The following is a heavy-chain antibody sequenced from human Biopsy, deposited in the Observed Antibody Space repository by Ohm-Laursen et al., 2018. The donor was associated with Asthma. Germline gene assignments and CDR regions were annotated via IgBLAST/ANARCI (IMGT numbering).Heavy chain of an antibody. D-gene: IGHD4-17*01. J-gene: IGHJ6*02. CDR2: SSPIFGSI. CDR1: GGTLNNCA. CDR3: AREVSTVDYGYYYYAMDV. V-gene: IGHV1-69*13. Sequence: SVKASCKSSGGTLNNCAINWVRQAPGQGLEWMGGSSPIFGSIKYAQKFQDRVTFTAEESTSSAYMELSSLRSEDSAVYYCAREVSTVDYGYYYYAMDVWGQGTTVTVSS.